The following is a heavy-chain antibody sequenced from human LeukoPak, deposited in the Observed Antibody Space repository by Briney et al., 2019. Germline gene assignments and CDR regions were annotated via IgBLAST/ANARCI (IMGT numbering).Heavy chain of an antibody. J-gene: IGHJ4*02. V-gene: IGHV4-39*01. Sequence: SSETLSLTCTVSGGSISSSSYYWGRIRQPPGKGLEWIGSIYYSGSTYYNPSLKSRVTISVDTSKNQFSLKLSSVTAADTAVYYCARRKRIGTKSAWGYWGQGTPVTVSS. CDR2: IYYSGST. CDR1: GGSISSSSYY. D-gene: IGHD1-14*01. CDR3: ARRKRIGTKSAWGY.